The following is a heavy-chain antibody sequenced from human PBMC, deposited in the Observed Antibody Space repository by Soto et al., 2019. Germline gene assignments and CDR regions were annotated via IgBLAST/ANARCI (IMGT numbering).Heavy chain of an antibody. D-gene: IGHD2-8*01. J-gene: IGHJ6*02. CDR3: AVTDLPFRPLTEPTENGMDV. CDR2: IVVVNGNT. CDR1: GFSFGDSA. Sequence: ELVQSGPEAREPGTSVKVSFRASGFSFGDSAVQWVRQGRGQRLEWIGWIVVVNGNTNYAPRFEGRVTLTRDASTSTSHMELPSLSSDDTAVYFCAVTDLPFRPLTEPTENGMDVWGQGTTVTVSS. V-gene: IGHV1-58*01.